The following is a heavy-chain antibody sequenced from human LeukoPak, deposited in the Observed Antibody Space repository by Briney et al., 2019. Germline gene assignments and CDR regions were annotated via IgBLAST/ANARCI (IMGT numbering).Heavy chain of an antibody. Sequence: SVKVSCKASGGTFSSYAIRWVRQAPGQGLEWMGGIIPIFGTANYAQKFQGRVTITADESTSTAYMELSSLRSEDTAVYYCARGGPRSFLVGYYYYGMDVWGQGTTVTVSS. CDR1: GGTFSSYA. CDR3: ARGGPRSFLVGYYYYGMDV. CDR2: IIPIFGTA. D-gene: IGHD1-26*01. J-gene: IGHJ6*02. V-gene: IGHV1-69*13.